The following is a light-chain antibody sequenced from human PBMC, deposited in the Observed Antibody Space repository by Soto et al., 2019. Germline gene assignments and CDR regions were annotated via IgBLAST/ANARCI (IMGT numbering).Light chain of an antibody. V-gene: IGLV2-14*01. CDR3: SSYTNSGTVV. Sequence: QSALTQPASVSGSPGQSITISCTGTSRDVGGYNYVSWYQHHPGKAPKLRIYDVSNRPSGVSNRFSGSKSGNTASLTISGLQAEDEADYYCSSYTNSGTVVFGGGTQLTVL. CDR2: DVS. CDR1: SRDVGGYNY. J-gene: IGLJ2*01.